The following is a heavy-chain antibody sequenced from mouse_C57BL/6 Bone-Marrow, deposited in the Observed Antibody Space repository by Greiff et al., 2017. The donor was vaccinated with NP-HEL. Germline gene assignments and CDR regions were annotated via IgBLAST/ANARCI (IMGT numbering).Heavy chain of an antibody. CDR2: IYPSSGNT. J-gene: IGHJ2*01. CDR3: GSYDNGEGYFDY. V-gene: IGHV1-81*01. CDR1: GYTFTSYG. Sequence: QVQLQQPGAELARPGASVKLSCKASGYTFTSYGIRWVKQRTGQGLEWIGEIYPSSGNTYYNEKFKGKATLTADKSSSTAYMELSSLTSEDSAVYCCGSYDNGEGYFDYWGQGTPLTVSS. D-gene: IGHD2-4*01.